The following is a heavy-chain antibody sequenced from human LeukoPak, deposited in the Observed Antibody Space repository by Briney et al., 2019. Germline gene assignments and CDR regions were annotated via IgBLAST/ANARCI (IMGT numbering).Heavy chain of an antibody. J-gene: IGHJ4*02. D-gene: IGHD6-19*01. V-gene: IGHV3-30*02. CDR2: IRYDGSNK. Sequence: GGSLRLSCAASGFTFSSYGMHWVRQAPGKGLEWVAFIRYDGSNKYYADSVKGRFTTSRDNSKNTLYLQMNSLRAEDTAVYYCALSRYSSGWYYFDYWGQGTLVTVSS. CDR3: ALSRYSSGWYYFDY. CDR1: GFTFSSYG.